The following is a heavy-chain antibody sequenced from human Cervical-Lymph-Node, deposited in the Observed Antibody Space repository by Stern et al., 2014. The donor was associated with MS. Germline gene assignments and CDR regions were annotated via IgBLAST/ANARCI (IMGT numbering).Heavy chain of an antibody. Sequence: MQLVESGGGVVQPGGSLRLSCVASGFTFSTYAMHWVRRAPGKGLEWLAVISFDGNYKYYADSVKGRLTISRDNSQNTFYLLMTGLRAEDTAVYYCASLSSTVTEQFDYWGQGTLVTVSS. D-gene: IGHD4-11*01. CDR2: ISFDGNYK. CDR3: ASLSSTVTEQFDY. V-gene: IGHV3-30*04. CDR1: GFTFSTYA. J-gene: IGHJ4*02.